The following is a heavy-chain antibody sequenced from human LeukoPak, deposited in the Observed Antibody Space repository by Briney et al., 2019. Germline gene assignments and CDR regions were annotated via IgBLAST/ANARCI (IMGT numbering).Heavy chain of an antibody. CDR1: GYTFTSYG. Sequence: ASVTVSFTASGYTFTSYGISWVRQAPGQGLEWLGWISAYNGNTNYAQKLQGRVTMTTDTSTSTAYMELRSLRSDDTAVYYCARVEMATISRYWGQGTLVTVSS. CDR2: ISAYNGNT. CDR3: ARVEMATISRY. J-gene: IGHJ4*02. D-gene: IGHD5-24*01. V-gene: IGHV1-18*01.